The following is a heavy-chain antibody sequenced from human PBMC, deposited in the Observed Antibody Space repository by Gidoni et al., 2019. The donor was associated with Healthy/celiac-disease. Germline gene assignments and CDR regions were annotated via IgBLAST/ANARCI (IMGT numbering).Heavy chain of an antibody. CDR2: ISSSSSYI. V-gene: IGHV3-21*01. J-gene: IGHJ4*02. CDR3: ARVGFHDYGDYCDY. D-gene: IGHD4-17*01. Sequence: EVQLVESGGGLVKPGGSLRLSCAASGFTFSSYSMNWVRQAPGKGLEWVSSISSSSSYIYYADSGKGRFTISRDNAKNSLYLQMNSLRAEDTAVYYCARVGFHDYGDYCDYWGQGTLVTVSS. CDR1: GFTFSSYS.